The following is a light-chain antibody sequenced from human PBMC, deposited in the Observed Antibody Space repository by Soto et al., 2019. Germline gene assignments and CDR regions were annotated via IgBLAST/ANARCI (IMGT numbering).Light chain of an antibody. CDR1: QAISSA. CDR3: QQSNTYPRT. V-gene: IGKV1-13*02. Sequence: AIQLTQSPSSLSASIGDRVTITCRASQAISSALAWSQHQPGKAPRLLIYDVSTLESGVPSRFSGNGSGTDFTLTISSLLPDDSATYYCQQSNTYPRTFGQGTTLEIK. CDR2: DVS. J-gene: IGKJ2*01.